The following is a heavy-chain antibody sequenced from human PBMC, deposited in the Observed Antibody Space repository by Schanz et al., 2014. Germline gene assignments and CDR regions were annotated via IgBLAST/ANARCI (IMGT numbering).Heavy chain of an antibody. CDR2: IWYDGSNE. Sequence: QVQLVQSGGGVVQPGGSLRLSCAASGFTFTSYSMHWVRQAPGRGLEWVAVIWYDGSNEYYADSVKGRFTISRDNSKNTLSLQMNSLTAEDTAVYYCAKYGTGKGVSFEYWGQGTLVTVSS. D-gene: IGHD1-26*01. V-gene: IGHV3-33*06. CDR1: GFTFTSYS. J-gene: IGHJ4*02. CDR3: AKYGTGKGVSFEY.